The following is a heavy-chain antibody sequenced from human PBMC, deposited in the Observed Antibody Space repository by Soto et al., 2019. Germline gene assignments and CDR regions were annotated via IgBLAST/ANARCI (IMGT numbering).Heavy chain of an antibody. CDR2: ISYDGSNK. J-gene: IGHJ6*02. Sequence: GGSLRLSCAASGFTFSNYGMHWVRQAPGKGLEWVAIISYDGSNKYYADSVKGRFTISRDKSKNTLYLQMNSLRAADTAVYYCAKDRLANPPYYYYYYGLDVWGQGTTVTVSS. CDR1: GFTFSNYG. D-gene: IGHD6-25*01. V-gene: IGHV3-30*18. CDR3: AKDRLANPPYYYYYYGLDV.